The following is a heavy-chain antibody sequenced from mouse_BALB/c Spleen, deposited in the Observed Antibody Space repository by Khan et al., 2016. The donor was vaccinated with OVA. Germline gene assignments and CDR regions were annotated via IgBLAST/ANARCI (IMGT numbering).Heavy chain of an antibody. CDR1: GNSITSGY. CDR2: ISYSGAT. Sequence: VQLQESGPSLVKPSQTLSLTCSVTGNSITSGYWNWIRKFPGNKLEHMGYISYSGATYYNPSLKRRISITRDTSKNQYYLQLISVTTEDTATYYCARESGHSYFDYWGQGTTLTVSS. V-gene: IGHV3-8*02. D-gene: IGHD6-2*01. J-gene: IGHJ2*01. CDR3: ARESGHSYFDY.